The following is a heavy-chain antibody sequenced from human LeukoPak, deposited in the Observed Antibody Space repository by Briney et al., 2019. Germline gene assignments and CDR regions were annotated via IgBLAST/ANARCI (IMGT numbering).Heavy chain of an antibody. CDR3: ASPGRYGSGRGVIGY. CDR2: INHSGST. V-gene: IGHV4-34*01. CDR1: GGSFSGYY. Sequence: PSETLSLTCAVYGGSFSGYYWSWIRQPPGKGLEWIGEINHSGSTNYNPSLKSRVTISVDTSENQFSLKLSSVTAADTAVYYCASPGRYGSGRGVIGYWGQGTLVTVSS. D-gene: IGHD3-10*01. J-gene: IGHJ4*02.